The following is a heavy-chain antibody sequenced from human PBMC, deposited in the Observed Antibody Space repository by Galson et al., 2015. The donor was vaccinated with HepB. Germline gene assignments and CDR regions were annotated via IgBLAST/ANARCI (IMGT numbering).Heavy chain of an antibody. CDR1: GFTFSSYS. V-gene: IGHV3-48*02. CDR3: ARAYEYYYDSSGYYDYFDY. J-gene: IGHJ4*02. Sequence: SLRLSCAASGFTFSSYSMNWVRQAPGKGLEWVSYISSSSSTIYYADSVKGRFTISRDNAKNSLYLQMNSLRDEDTAVYYCARAYEYYYDSSGYYDYFDYWGQGTLVTVSS. CDR2: ISSSSSTI. D-gene: IGHD3-22*01.